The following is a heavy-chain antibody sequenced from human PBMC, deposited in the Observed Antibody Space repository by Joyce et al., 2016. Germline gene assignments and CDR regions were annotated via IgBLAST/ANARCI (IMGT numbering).Heavy chain of an antibody. V-gene: IGHV3-30*18. J-gene: IGHJ4*02. CDR3: AKDGGYGLRYPELGY. CDR2: ISSEGRNR. Sequence: VHLVESGGGVVRPGRSLRLSCAASGFIFNTYGMHWVRQAPGKGLEWVAVISSEGRNRFYAESVKGRFTISRDNSKNTLYLQMNSLRTEDTAVYFCAKDGGYGLRYPELGYWGQGTLVTVSS. D-gene: IGHD5-18*01. CDR1: GFIFNTYG.